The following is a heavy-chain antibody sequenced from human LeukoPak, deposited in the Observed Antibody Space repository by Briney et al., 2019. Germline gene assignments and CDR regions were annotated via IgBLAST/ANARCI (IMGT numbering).Heavy chain of an antibody. CDR1: GYTFTSYY. D-gene: IGHD3-22*01. CDR2: FDPEDGET. CDR3: ATDKAGMIYYDSSGYYGIAFDI. Sequence: ASVKVSCKASGYTFTSYYMHWVRQAPGKGPEWMGGFDPEDGETIYAQKFQGRVTMTEDTSTDTAYMELSSLRSEDTAVYYCATDKAGMIYYDSSGYYGIAFDIWGQGTMVTVSS. J-gene: IGHJ3*02. V-gene: IGHV1-24*01.